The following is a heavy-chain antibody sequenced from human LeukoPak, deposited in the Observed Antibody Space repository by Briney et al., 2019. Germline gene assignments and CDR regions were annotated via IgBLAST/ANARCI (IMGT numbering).Heavy chain of an antibody. J-gene: IGHJ5*02. CDR1: GFTFSSYG. Sequence: PGGSLRLSCAASGFTFSSYGMHWVRQAPGKGLEWVAVIWYDGSNKYYADSVKGRFTISRDNAKNSLYLQMNSLRAEDTAVYYCARHLDLDPWGQGTLVTVSS. V-gene: IGHV3-33*01. CDR2: IWYDGSNK. CDR3: ARHLDLDP.